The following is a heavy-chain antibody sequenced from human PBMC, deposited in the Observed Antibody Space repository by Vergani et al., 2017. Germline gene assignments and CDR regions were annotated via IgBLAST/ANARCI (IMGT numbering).Heavy chain of an antibody. D-gene: IGHD3-16*01. CDR1: GGSISSGSYY. V-gene: IGHV4-61*02. J-gene: IGHJ4*02. CDR2: IYTSGST. Sequence: QVQLQESGPGLVKPSQTLSLTCTVSGGSISSGSYYWSWIRQPAGKGLEWIRRIYTSGSTNYNPSLKSRVTISVDTSKNQFSLKLSSVTAADTAVYYCARDWGGRYWGQGTLVTVSS. CDR3: ARDWGGRY.